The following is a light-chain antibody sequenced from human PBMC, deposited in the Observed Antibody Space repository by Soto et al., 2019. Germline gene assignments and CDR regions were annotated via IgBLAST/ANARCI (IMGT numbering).Light chain of an antibody. V-gene: IGLV1-40*01. CDR1: SSNIGAGYD. CDR3: QSYDSSMSGFV. J-gene: IGLJ1*01. Sequence: QSVLTQPPSVSGTPGQRVTISCTGRSSNIGAGYDVHWYQHLPGTAPKLPIFGNTNRPSGVPDRLSGSKSGTSASLVITGLQAEDEADYYCQSYDSSMSGFVFGTGTKVTVL. CDR2: GNT.